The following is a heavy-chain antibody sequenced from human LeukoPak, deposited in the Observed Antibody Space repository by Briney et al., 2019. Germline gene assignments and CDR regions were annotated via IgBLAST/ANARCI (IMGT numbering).Heavy chain of an antibody. Sequence: SETLSLTCAVYGGSFSGYYWSWIRQPPGKGLEWIGSIYHSGSTYYNPSLKSRVTISVDTSKNQFSLKLSSVTAADTAVYYCARGYYDSSGYSIWGSYYYYMDVWGKGTTVTVSS. D-gene: IGHD3-22*01. CDR2: IYHSGST. J-gene: IGHJ6*03. CDR1: GGSFSGYY. CDR3: ARGYYDSSGYSIWGSYYYYMDV. V-gene: IGHV4-34*01.